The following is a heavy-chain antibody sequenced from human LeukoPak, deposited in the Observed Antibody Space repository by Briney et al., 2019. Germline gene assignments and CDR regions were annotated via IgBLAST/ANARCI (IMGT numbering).Heavy chain of an antibody. Sequence: GGSLRLSCAASGFTFSSYGMHWVRQAPGKGLEWVAFIRYDGSNKYYADSVKGRFTISRDNSKNTLYLQMNSLRAEDKAVYYCAKDAPYCSGGSCYSVFDYWGQGTLVTVSS. J-gene: IGHJ4*02. CDR1: GFTFSSYG. V-gene: IGHV3-30*02. CDR3: AKDAPYCSGGSCYSVFDY. CDR2: IRYDGSNK. D-gene: IGHD2-15*01.